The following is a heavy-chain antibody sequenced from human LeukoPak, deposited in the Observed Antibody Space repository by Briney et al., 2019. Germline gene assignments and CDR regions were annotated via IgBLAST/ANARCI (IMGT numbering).Heavy chain of an antibody. CDR2: ISPDGSTT. Sequence: GGSLRLSCAGSGFTFSSYWLHWVRHAPGKGLVWVSRISPDGSTTNLADSVKGRCTISRDNPKNTLYLQMSSLRAEDTAVYYCVRSASYDSSGYYYDSWGQGTLVTVSS. V-gene: IGHV3-74*01. CDR3: VRSASYDSSGYYYDS. D-gene: IGHD3-22*01. CDR1: GFTFSSYW. J-gene: IGHJ4*02.